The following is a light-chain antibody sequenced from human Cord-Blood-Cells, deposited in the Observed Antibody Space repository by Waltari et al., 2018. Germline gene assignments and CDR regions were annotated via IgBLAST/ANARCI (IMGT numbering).Light chain of an antibody. CDR2: SKN. J-gene: IGLJ2*01. CDR3: NSRDSSGNHLV. CDR1: SIRSYY. Sequence: SSELTQDPAVSVALGQTVRITCQGDSIRSYYASRYQQKPGQAPVLVIDSKNNRPSGIPDRFSGSSSGNRASLTITGAQAEDEADYYCNSRDSSGNHLVFGGGTKLTVL. V-gene: IGLV3-19*01.